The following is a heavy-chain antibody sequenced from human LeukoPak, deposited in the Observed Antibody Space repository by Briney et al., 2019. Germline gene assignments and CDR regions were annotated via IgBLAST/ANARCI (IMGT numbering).Heavy chain of an antibody. CDR1: GDSISSTNYY. Sequence: SETLSLTCTVSGDSISSTNYYWGWIRQPPGKGLEWIGSVSYTGSTYYNPSLKSRVTISVDMSKNQFSLKLTSVTAADKDVYYCARRPPTTGYSYGPPWGQGTLVTVSS. CDR3: ARRPPTTGYSYGPP. D-gene: IGHD5-18*01. J-gene: IGHJ5*02. CDR2: VSYTGST. V-gene: IGHV4-39*01.